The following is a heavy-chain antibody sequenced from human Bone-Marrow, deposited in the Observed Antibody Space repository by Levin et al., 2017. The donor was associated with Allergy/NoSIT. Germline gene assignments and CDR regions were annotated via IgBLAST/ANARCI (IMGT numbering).Heavy chain of an antibody. J-gene: IGHJ4*02. CDR2: IKQDGSDK. CDR3: ARHHPYDDSSGYYPF. V-gene: IGHV3-7*01. CDR1: GFTFSDYW. Sequence: GGSLRLSCAASGFTFSDYWMSWVRQAPGRGLEWVANIKQDGSDKYYVDSVEGRFTISRDNAKNSLYLQINSLRAEDTAVYYCARHHPYDDSSGYYPFWGQGTLVTVSS. D-gene: IGHD3-22*01.